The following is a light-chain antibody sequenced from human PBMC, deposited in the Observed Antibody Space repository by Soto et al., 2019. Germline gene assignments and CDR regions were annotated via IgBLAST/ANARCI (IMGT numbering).Light chain of an antibody. CDR3: QQYDGSVWT. V-gene: IGKV3-11*01. CDR2: QTS. CDR1: QYINTR. Sequence: EIVLTQSPATLSSFPGDRVTLSCRASQYINTRLAWYQHRPGQAPRLLIYQTSLRAAGIPARFSASGSGTDFTLTITDVQPEDFALYYCQQYDGSVWTFGQGTKVEI. J-gene: IGKJ1*01.